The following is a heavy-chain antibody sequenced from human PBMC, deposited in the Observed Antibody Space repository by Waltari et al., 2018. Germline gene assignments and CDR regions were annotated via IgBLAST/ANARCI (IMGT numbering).Heavy chain of an antibody. CDR2: IWHDGSKT. J-gene: IGHJ5*02. CDR1: GFNFGTPG. D-gene: IGHD3-16*01. CDR3: AREGGNVNWMDP. Sequence: QFQLLESGGGVVQPGTSLKLSCVASGFNFGTPGMHWVRQAPGKGLEWVAVIWHDGSKTYYADSVKGRFTISRDDSKNMFYLQMNSLRVEDTAMYYCAREGGNVNWMDPWGQGTLVTVS. V-gene: IGHV3-33*01.